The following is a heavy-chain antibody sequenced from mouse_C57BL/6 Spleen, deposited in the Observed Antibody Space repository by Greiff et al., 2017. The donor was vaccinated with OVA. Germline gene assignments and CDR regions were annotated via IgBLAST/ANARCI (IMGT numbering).Heavy chain of an antibody. V-gene: IGHV5-16*01. CDR1: GFTFSDYY. J-gene: IGHJ2*01. CDR3: ARVRSNLVGVYFDY. D-gene: IGHD2-5*01. Sequence: EVQRVESEGGLVQPGSSMKLSCTASGFTFSDYYMAWVRQVPEKGLEWVANINYDGSSTYYLDSLKSRFIISRDNAKNILYLQMSSLKSEDTATYYCARVRSNLVGVYFDYWGQGTTLTVSS. CDR2: INYDGSST.